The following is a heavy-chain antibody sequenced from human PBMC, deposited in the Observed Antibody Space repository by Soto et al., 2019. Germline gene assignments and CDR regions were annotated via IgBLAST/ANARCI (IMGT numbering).Heavy chain of an antibody. V-gene: IGHV3-23*01. CDR3: ATWSSSWAYHFDY. J-gene: IGHJ4*02. D-gene: IGHD6-13*01. CDR1: GFTFSKYG. Sequence: PGGSLRLSCAASGFTFSKYGMTWVRQAPGKGLEWVSGISATDGSTYYADSVKGRFTISRDNSKHTLDLQMNSLRAEDTAVYYCATWSSSWAYHFDYWGQGILVTVSS. CDR2: ISATDGST.